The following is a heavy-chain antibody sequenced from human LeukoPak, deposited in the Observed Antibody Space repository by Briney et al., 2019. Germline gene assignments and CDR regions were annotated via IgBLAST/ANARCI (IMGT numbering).Heavy chain of an antibody. CDR2: IKQDGSEK. D-gene: IGHD5-18*01. Sequence: GGSLRLSCAASGFTFSSYWMSWVRQAPGKGLEWVANIKQDGSEKYYVDSVKGRFTISRDNAKNSLYLQMNSLKTEDTAVYYCGLWIQYYFDYWGQGTLVTVSS. CDR1: GFTFSSYW. V-gene: IGHV3-7*03. CDR3: GLWIQYYFDY. J-gene: IGHJ4*02.